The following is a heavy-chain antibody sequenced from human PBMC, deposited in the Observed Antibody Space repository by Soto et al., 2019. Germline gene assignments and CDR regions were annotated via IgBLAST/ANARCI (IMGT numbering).Heavy chain of an antibody. D-gene: IGHD3-22*01. CDR1: GGTFSSYA. V-gene: IGHV1-69*06. Sequence: QVQLVQSGAEVKKPGSSVKVSCKASGGTFSSYAISWVRQAPGQGLVWMGGIIPIFGTANYAQKFQGRVTITADKSTSTAYMELSSLRSEDTAVYYCARSIGDYYDSSGYFRAFDIWGQGTMVTVSS. CDR3: ARSIGDYYDSSGYFRAFDI. CDR2: IIPIFGTA. J-gene: IGHJ3*02.